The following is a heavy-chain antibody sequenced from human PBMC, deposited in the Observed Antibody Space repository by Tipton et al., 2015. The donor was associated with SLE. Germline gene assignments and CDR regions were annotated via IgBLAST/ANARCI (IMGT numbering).Heavy chain of an antibody. J-gene: IGHJ4*02. D-gene: IGHD6-19*01. CDR1: GGYFSGYY. V-gene: IGHV4-34*01. Sequence: TLSLTCAVYGGYFSGYYWSWIRQPPGKGLEWIGEINHSGSTNYNPSLKSRVTISVDTSKNQFSLKLSSVTAADTAVYYCAREGFAAVAGTKNGFDIWGQGTLVTVSS. CDR3: AREGFAAVAGTKNGFDI. CDR2: INHSGST.